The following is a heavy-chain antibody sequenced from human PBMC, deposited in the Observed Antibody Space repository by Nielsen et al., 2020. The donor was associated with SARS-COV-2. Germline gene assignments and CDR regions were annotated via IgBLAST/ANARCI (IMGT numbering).Heavy chain of an antibody. D-gene: IGHD6-25*01. J-gene: IGHJ4*02. CDR3: ARGGGLSRYYFDF. CDR2: IYTLGPT. Sequence: GGSLRLSCAAFGFNVSNTFMTLVRQAPGKGLEWVSIIYTLGPTFYADSVKGRFTISRLTSKNTLYLQLNSLTSDDTAVYYCARGGGLSRYYFDFWGRGTQVTVSS. CDR1: GFNVSNTF. V-gene: IGHV3-53*04.